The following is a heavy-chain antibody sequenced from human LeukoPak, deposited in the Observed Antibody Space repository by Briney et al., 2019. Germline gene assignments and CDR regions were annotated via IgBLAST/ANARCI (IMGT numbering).Heavy chain of an antibody. V-gene: IGHV4-59*08. Sequence: PSETLSLTCTVSGGSISSYYWSWIRQPPGKGLEWIGYIYYSGSTNYNPSLKSRVTISVDTSKNQFSLKLSSVTAADTAVYYCASRAAAYYDILTGSEDYYFDYWGQGTLVTVSP. CDR2: IYYSGST. CDR3: ASRAAAYYDILTGSEDYYFDY. J-gene: IGHJ4*02. CDR1: GGSISSYY. D-gene: IGHD3-9*01.